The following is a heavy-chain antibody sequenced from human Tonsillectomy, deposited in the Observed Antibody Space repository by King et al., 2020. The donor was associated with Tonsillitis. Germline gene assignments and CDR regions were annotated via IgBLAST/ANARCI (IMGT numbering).Heavy chain of an antibody. D-gene: IGHD6-19*01. J-gene: IGHJ4*02. CDR2: IHHSGKI. Sequence: VQLQESGPGLVKPSGTLSLTCAVSDGSITTNNWWGWVRQPPGKGLEWIGEIHHSGKINYNPSLEIRVTMSVDKSNNQFSLKLSSVTAADTAVYYCAREISPGGGWYFDYWGQGTLVTVSS. V-gene: IGHV4-4*02. CDR1: DGSITTNNW. CDR3: AREISPGGGWYFDY.